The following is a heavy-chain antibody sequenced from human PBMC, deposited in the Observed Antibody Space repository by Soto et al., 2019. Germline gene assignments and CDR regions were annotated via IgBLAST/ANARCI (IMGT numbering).Heavy chain of an antibody. CDR3: ARDGEEQQLVN. V-gene: IGHV4-31*03. Sequence: QVQLQESGPGLVKPSQTLSLTCTVSGGSISSGGYYWSWIRQHPGKGLEWIGYIYYSGSSYYNPFLRHXXTXSXXTSKNQLSLKLSSVTAADTAVYYCARDGEEQQLVNWGQGTLVTV. CDR1: GGSISSGGYY. CDR2: IYYSGSS. J-gene: IGHJ4*02. D-gene: IGHD6-13*01.